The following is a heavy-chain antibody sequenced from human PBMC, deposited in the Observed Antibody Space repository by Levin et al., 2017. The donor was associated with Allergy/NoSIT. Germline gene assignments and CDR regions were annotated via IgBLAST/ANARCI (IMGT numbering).Heavy chain of an antibody. Sequence: GGSLRLSCAASGFTFSDYYMSWIRQAPGKGLEWVSYISSSGSTIYYADSVKGRFTISRDNAKNSLYLQMNSLRAEDTAVYYCARDLTTVTSPHSYYYYGMDVWGQGTTVTVSS. J-gene: IGHJ6*02. CDR1: GFTFSDYY. CDR2: ISSSGSTI. CDR3: ARDLTTVTSPHSYYYYGMDV. D-gene: IGHD4-17*01. V-gene: IGHV3-11*01.